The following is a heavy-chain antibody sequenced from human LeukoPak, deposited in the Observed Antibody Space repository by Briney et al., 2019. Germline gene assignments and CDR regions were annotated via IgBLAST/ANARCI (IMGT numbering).Heavy chain of an antibody. CDR3: ARRNDYYGSGCDFDC. J-gene: IGHJ4*02. V-gene: IGHV1-18*01. CDR1: GYTFTSYG. D-gene: IGHD3-10*01. CDR2: ISAYNGNT. Sequence: ASVKVSCKAPGYTFTSYGISWVRQAPGQGLEWMGWISAYNGNTNYAQKLQGRVTMTTDTSTSTAYMELRSLGSDDTAVYYCARRNDYYGSGCDFDCWGQGTLVTVSS.